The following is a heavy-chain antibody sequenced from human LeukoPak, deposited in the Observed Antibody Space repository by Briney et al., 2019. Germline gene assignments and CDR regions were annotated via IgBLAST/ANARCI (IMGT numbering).Heavy chain of an antibody. D-gene: IGHD6-13*01. Sequence: KPSETLSLTCSVSGGSISSSGYFWGWFRQPPGKGLEWIGCLYYTGSTHYTPSLKSRVTISADTPTNQLSLTLRSVTPAHTSVYYCTRRTRVATPGGHVIDSWGHGTLGTVSS. V-gene: IGHV4-39*01. CDR1: GGSISSSGYF. J-gene: IGHJ4*03. CDR2: LYYTGST. CDR3: TRRTRVATPGGHVIDS.